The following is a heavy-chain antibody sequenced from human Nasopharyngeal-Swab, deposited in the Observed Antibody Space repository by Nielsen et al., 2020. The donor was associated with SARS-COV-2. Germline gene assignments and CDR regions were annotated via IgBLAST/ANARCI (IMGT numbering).Heavy chain of an antibody. D-gene: IGHD1-26*01. Sequence: GESLKISCAASGFTFSSYWMHWVRQAPGKGLVWVSRINSDGSSTSYADSVKGRFTISRDNAKNTLYLQMNSLRAEDTTVYYCARERGGSYSLPEESFDYWDQGTLVTVSS. CDR2: INSDGSST. V-gene: IGHV3-74*01. J-gene: IGHJ4*02. CDR3: ARERGGSYSLPEESFDY. CDR1: GFTFSSYW.